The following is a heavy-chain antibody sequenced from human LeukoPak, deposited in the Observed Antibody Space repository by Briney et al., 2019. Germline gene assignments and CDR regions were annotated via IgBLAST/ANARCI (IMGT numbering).Heavy chain of an antibody. J-gene: IGHJ5*02. Sequence: ASVKVSCKASGYTFTSYGISWVRQAPGQGLEWMGWTSAYNGNTNYAQKLQGRVTMTTDTSTSTAYMELRSLRSDDTAVYYCAESRKPRGWFDPWGQGTLVTVSS. CDR1: GYTFTSYG. CDR2: TSAYNGNT. D-gene: IGHD1-14*01. CDR3: AESRKPRGWFDP. V-gene: IGHV1-18*01.